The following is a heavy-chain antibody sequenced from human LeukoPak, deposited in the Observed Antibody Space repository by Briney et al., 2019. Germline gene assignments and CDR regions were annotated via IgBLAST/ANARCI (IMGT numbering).Heavy chain of an antibody. CDR2: ISSTSSYI. CDR1: GFTFSDYY. J-gene: IGHJ4*02. D-gene: IGHD6-19*01. V-gene: IGHV3-11*06. CDR3: ARASIAVAAGLQY. Sequence: GGSLRLSCAASGFTFSDYYMSWIRQAPGKGLEWVSSISSTSSYIYYADSVKGRFTISRDNAKNSMYLQMNSLRAEDTAVYYCARASIAVAAGLQYWGQGTLVTVSS.